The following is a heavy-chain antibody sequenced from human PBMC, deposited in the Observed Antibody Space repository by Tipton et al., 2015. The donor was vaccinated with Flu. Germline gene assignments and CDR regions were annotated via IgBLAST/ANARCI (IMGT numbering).Heavy chain of an antibody. CDR1: GGSVSGFS. D-gene: IGHD1-26*01. V-gene: IGHV4-59*02. CDR3: ARVIIVGATGAELFDH. Sequence: TLSLTCTVSGGSVSGFSWSWIRQPPGKGLECIGYVSYSGTTNYNPSLKSRVTISVDTSKNQFSLKLSSVTAADTAVYYCARVIIVGATGAELFDHWGQGTLVTVSS. J-gene: IGHJ4*02. CDR2: VSYSGTT.